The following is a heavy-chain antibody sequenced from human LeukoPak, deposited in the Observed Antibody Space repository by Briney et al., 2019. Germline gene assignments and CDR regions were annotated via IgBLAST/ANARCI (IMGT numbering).Heavy chain of an antibody. CDR2: TSGSGGST. D-gene: IGHD1-1*01. Sequence: GGSLRLSCAASGFTFSSYGMHWVRQAPGKGLEWISGTSGSGGSTYYVDSVKGRFTISRDNAKNTLFLQMNSLRAEDTAVYYCARRGTGHGMDVWGQGTTVIVSS. V-gene: IGHV3-23*01. CDR1: GFTFSSYG. CDR3: ARRGTGHGMDV. J-gene: IGHJ6*02.